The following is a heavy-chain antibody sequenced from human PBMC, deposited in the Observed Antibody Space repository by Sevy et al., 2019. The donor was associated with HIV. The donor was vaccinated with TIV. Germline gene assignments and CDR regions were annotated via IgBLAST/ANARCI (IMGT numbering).Heavy chain of an antibody. CDR3: ARHRQWLDPTYMDV. Sequence: GGSLRLSCAASGFTFSSYWMSWVRQAPGKGLEWVANIKQDGSEKYYVDSVKGRFTISRDNAKNSLYLQMNSLRAEDTVVYYCARHRQWLDPTYMDVWGKGTTVTVSS. V-gene: IGHV3-7*03. CDR1: GFTFSSYW. CDR2: IKQDGSEK. D-gene: IGHD6-19*01. J-gene: IGHJ6*03.